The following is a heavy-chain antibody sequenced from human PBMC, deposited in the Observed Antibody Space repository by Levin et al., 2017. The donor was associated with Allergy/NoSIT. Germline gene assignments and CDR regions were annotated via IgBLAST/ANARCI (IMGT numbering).Heavy chain of an antibody. CDR2: ISRSGANT. J-gene: IGHJ4*02. CDR1: GFNFDNYG. CDR3: AKQGKDGKFDFLGGQYYFDS. D-gene: IGHD3-3*01. Sequence: PGGSLRLSCAASGFNFDNYGLSWVRQSPGKGLEWVSGISRSGANTYYADSVKGRFTVSRDNSENTMTLHMNNLRVEAAALYSCAKQGKDGKFDFLGGQYYFDSWGQGTLVAVSP. V-gene: IGHV3-23*01.